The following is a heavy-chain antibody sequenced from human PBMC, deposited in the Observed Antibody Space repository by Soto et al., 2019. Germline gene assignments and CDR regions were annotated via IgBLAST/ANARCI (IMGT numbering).Heavy chain of an antibody. Sequence: SVKVSCKASGGTFSSYAISWVRQAPGQGLEWMGGIIPIFGTANYAQKFQGGVTITADESTSTAYMELSSLRSEDTAVYYCASHGITGTWVYYYGMDVWGQGTTVTVS. CDR2: IIPIFGTA. J-gene: IGHJ6*02. D-gene: IGHD1-7*01. CDR1: GGTFSSYA. V-gene: IGHV1-69*13. CDR3: ASHGITGTWVYYYGMDV.